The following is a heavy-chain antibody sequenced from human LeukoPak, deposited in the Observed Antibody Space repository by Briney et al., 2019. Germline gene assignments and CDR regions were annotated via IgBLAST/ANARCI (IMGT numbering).Heavy chain of an antibody. D-gene: IGHD6-13*01. V-gene: IGHV1-18*01. Sequence: ASVNVSCKASGYTLTIYGISWVRQAPGQGLEWMGWISAYNGNTNYAQKLQGSVTMTTDPATSTAYMELRSLRSDDTAVYYCAREMRYGSSWYEVYWFDPWGQGTLVTVSS. J-gene: IGHJ5*02. CDR3: AREMRYGSSWYEVYWFDP. CDR2: ISAYNGNT. CDR1: GYTLTIYG.